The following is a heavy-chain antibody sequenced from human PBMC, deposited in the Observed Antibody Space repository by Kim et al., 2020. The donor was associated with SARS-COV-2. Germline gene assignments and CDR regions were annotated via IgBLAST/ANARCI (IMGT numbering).Heavy chain of an antibody. Sequence: GGSLRLSCAASGFTFSSYAMHWVRQAPGKGLEWVAVISYDGSNKYYADSVKGRFTISRDNSKNTLYLQMNSLRAEDTAVYYCARDSKIKDGATPRAAFDIWGQGTMVTVSS. D-gene: IGHD2-15*01. CDR2: ISYDGSNK. CDR3: ARDSKIKDGATPRAAFDI. V-gene: IGHV3-30*04. J-gene: IGHJ3*02. CDR1: GFTFSSYA.